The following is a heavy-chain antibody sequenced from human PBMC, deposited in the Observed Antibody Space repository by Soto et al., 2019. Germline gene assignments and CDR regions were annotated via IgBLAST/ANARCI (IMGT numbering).Heavy chain of an antibody. V-gene: IGHV4-30-4*01. CDR2: IYYSGST. CDR1: GGSISSGDHY. J-gene: IGHJ4*02. Sequence: SETLSLTCTVSGGSISSGDHYWSWIRQPPGKGLEWIGYIYYSGSTYNNPSLKSRVTISVDTSKNQFSLKLSSVTAADTAVYFCARAKIYNYGFKFFDYWGQGNLVTVSS. D-gene: IGHD5-18*01. CDR3: ARAKIYNYGFKFFDY.